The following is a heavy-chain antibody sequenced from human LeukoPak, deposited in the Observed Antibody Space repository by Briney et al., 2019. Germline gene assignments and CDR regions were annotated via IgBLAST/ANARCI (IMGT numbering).Heavy chain of an antibody. D-gene: IGHD2-21*02. CDR3: ARGKDLVVTALDY. V-gene: IGHV3-48*03. Sequence: GGSLRLSCAASGFTFSSYEMNWVRQAPGKGLEWISYTSSSGRTINYAASVKGRFTISRDNAKNSLYLQMNSLRVEDTAVYYCARGKDLVVTALDYWGQGTRVTVSS. CDR2: TSSSGRTI. CDR1: GFTFSSYE. J-gene: IGHJ4*02.